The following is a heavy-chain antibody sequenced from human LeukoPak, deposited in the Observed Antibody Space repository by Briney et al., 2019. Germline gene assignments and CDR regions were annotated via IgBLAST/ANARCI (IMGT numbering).Heavy chain of an antibody. Sequence: ASVKVSCKASGYTFTSYDINWVRQATGQGLEWMGWINTNTGNPTYAQGFTGRFVFSLDTSVSTAYLQISSLKAEDTAVYYCAKNGDYVVDYGMDVWGQGTTVTVSS. J-gene: IGHJ6*02. CDR1: GYTFTSYD. V-gene: IGHV7-4-1*02. CDR3: AKNGDYVVDYGMDV. CDR2: INTNTGNP. D-gene: IGHD4-17*01.